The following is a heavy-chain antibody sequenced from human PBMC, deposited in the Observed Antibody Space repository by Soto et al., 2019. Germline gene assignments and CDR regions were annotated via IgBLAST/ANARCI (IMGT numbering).Heavy chain of an antibody. J-gene: IGHJ4*02. CDR3: ARVPLRYSSSHNFDS. D-gene: IGHD6-19*01. Sequence: DTLSLTCSVSGASVSSGSFYWSWIRQPPGKGLEWIGFIYNNETFNYNPSLKSRVTLSVDTSKHQFSLKLSSVTAADTAVYYCARVPLRYSSSHNFDSWGQGALVTVSS. CDR1: GASVSSGSFY. CDR2: IYNNETF. V-gene: IGHV4-61*01.